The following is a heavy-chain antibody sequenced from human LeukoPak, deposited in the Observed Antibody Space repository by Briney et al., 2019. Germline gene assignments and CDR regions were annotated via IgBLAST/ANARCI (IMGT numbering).Heavy chain of an antibody. V-gene: IGHV3-15*01. Sequence: GGFLRLSCAASGFAFSNAWMYRIRQAPGKGLELVGRIKSNTGSGATDYAAPVKGRFTISRDDSKNTLYLQMNSLKTEDTAVYYCTTPFFVVPSSWGQGALVTVSS. J-gene: IGHJ5*02. CDR2: IKSNTGSGAT. CDR1: GFAFSNAW. D-gene: IGHD3-16*02. CDR3: TTPFFVVPSS.